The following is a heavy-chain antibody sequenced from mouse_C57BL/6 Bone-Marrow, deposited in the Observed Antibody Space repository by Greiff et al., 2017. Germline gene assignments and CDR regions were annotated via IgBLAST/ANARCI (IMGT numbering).Heavy chain of an antibody. CDR1: GYTFTSYW. V-gene: IGHV1-55*01. CDR3: ARRSGSGQYYFDY. D-gene: IGHD1-1*01. CDR2: IYPGSGST. Sequence: VQLQQPGAELVKPGASVKMSCKASGYTFTSYWITWVKQRPGQGLEWIGDIYPGSGSTTYNEKFNSKATLTVDTSSSTAYMQLSSLTSEDSAVYYCARRSGSGQYYFDYWGQGTTLTVSS. J-gene: IGHJ2*01.